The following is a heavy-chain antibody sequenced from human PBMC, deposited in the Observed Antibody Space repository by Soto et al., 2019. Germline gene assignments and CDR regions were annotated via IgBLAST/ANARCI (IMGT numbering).Heavy chain of an antibody. J-gene: IGHJ4*02. D-gene: IGHD6-13*01. V-gene: IGHV3-23*01. Sequence: EVQLLESGGGLVQPGGSLRLSCAASGFTFSSYAMSWVRQAPGKGLEWVSAIGGSGGSTYYADSVKGRFTISSDNSKNQLYVQTNSLQDEHTAVCYCAISSSSGWYGYFDHCGQGTLVTVSS. CDR1: GFTFSSYA. CDR3: AISSSSGWYGYFDH. CDR2: IGGSGGST.